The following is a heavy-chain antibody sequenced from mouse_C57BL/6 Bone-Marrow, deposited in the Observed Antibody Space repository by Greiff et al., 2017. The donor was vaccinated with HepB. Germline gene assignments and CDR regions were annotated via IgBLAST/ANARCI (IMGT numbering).Heavy chain of an antibody. CDR2: INPNNGGT. CDR1: GYTFTDYN. V-gene: IGHV1-18*01. CDR3: ARGGSSVYAMDY. Sequence: EVHLVESGPELVKPGASVKIPCKASGYTFTDYNMDWVKQSHGKSLEWIGDINPNNGGTIYNQKFKGKATLTVDKSSSTAYMELRSLTSEDTAVYYCARGGSSVYAMDYWGQGTSVTVSS. J-gene: IGHJ4*01. D-gene: IGHD1-1*01.